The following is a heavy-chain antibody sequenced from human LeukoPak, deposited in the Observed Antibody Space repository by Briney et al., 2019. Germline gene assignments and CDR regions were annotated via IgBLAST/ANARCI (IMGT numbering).Heavy chain of an antibody. D-gene: IGHD3-22*01. J-gene: IGHJ4*02. Sequence: SQTLSLTCTVSGGSISSGSYYWSWIRQPAGKGLEWIGRIHTSGSTNYNPSLKSRVTMSVDTSKNQFSLKLSSVTAADTAVYYCARDRYYYDSSGYYQLDYWGQGTLVTVSS. CDR1: GGSISSGSYY. V-gene: IGHV4-61*02. CDR2: IHTSGST. CDR3: ARDRYYYDSSGYYQLDY.